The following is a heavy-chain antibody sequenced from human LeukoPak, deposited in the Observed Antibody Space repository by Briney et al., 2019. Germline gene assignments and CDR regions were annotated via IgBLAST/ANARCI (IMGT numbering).Heavy chain of an antibody. CDR1: GFTFNNYS. D-gene: IGHD5-24*01. CDR3: ARRGVDGALDY. Sequence: GGSLRLSCAASGFTFNNYSMNWVRQAPGKGLEWVSSISSSNNYIYYADSVKGRFTISRDNAKNSLYLQMNSLRAEDTAVYYCARRGVDGALDYWGQGTLVTVSS. CDR2: ISSSNNYI. V-gene: IGHV3-21*01. J-gene: IGHJ4*02.